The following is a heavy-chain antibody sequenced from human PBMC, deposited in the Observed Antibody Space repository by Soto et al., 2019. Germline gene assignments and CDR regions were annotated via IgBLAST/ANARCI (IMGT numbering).Heavy chain of an antibody. Sequence: ASVKVSCKASGYTFTSYGISWVRQAPGQGLEWMGWISAYNGNTDYAQKFQGRVTLTTDTSSSTAYMELRSLRSDDTAMYYCARDVEGYDSRVENGMHVWGQAIMVTGSS. D-gene: IGHD3-22*01. V-gene: IGHV1-18*01. CDR2: ISAYNGNT. CDR1: GYTFTSYG. J-gene: IGHJ6*02. CDR3: ARDVEGYDSRVENGMHV.